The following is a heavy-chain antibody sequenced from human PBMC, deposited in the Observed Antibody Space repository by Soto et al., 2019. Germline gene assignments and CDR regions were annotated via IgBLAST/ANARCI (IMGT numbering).Heavy chain of an antibody. V-gene: IGHV1-3*01. J-gene: IGHJ5*02. CDR1: GYTFTSYA. D-gene: IGHD3-22*01. Sequence: VKVSCKASGYTFTSYAMHWVRQAPGQRLEWMGWINAGNGNTKYSQKFQGRVTITRDTSASTAYMELSSLRSEDTAVYYCARARVTMISWFDPWGQGTLVTVSS. CDR3: ARARVTMISWFDP. CDR2: INAGNGNT.